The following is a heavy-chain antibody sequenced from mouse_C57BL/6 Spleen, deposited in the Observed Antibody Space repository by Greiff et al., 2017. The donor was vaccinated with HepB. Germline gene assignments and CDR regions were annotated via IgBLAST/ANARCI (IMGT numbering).Heavy chain of an antibody. CDR3: ARVPYYGSSPAWFAY. D-gene: IGHD1-1*01. CDR1: GYTFTDYN. J-gene: IGHJ3*01. V-gene: IGHV1-22*01. CDR2: INPNNGGT. Sequence: QLQQSGPELVKPGASVKMSCKASGYTFTDYNMHWVKQSHGKSLEWIGYINPNNGGTSYNQKFKGKATLTVNKSSSTAYMELRSLTSEDSAVYYCARVPYYGSSPAWFAYWGQGTLVTVSA.